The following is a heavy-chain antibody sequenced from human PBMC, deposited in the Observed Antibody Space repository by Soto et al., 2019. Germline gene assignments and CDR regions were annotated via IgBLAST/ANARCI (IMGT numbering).Heavy chain of an antibody. V-gene: IGHV3-66*01. CDR2: IHSDNT. CDR1: GFTVSSTY. Sequence: EVQLVESGGDLVRPGGSLRLSCAASGFTVSSTYMSWVRQAPGKGLEWVSFIHSDNTFYADSVRGRFTISRDNSKNTVSLQMKSLRADDTAVYHGATGMDNAKIHRWGQGTLVTVSS. D-gene: IGHD1-1*01. J-gene: IGHJ1*01. CDR3: ATGMDNAKIHR.